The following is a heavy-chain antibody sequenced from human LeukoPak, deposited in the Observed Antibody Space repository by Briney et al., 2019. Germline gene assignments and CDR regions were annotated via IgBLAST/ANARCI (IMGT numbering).Heavy chain of an antibody. CDR1: GFTFSGYW. V-gene: IGHV3-74*01. CDR2: INTDGSTT. Sequence: GGSLRLSCAASGFTFSGYWMHWVRQAPGKGLVWDSRINTDGSTTNYADSVRGRFTTSRDNAKNTLYLQMNSLRAEDTAVCYCVRDCSAGSCYSDNVFWGQGTLVTVSS. D-gene: IGHD2-15*01. J-gene: IGHJ4*02. CDR3: VRDCSAGSCYSDNVF.